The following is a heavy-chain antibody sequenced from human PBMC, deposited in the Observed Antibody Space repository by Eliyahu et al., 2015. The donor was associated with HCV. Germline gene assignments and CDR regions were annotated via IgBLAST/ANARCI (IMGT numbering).Heavy chain of an antibody. J-gene: IGHJ6*02. Sequence: EMQLVXSGGGLVQPGGSXXLSCVASGFTFSGYYMSWVRQAPGKGLVWVSRLNSDASNTFYADSVKGRFTISRDNAKSTLYLQMDSLRAEDTAMYFCARGNYGMDVWGQGTTVIVSS. CDR3: ARGNYGMDV. CDR2: LNSDASNT. V-gene: IGHV3-74*01. CDR1: GFTFSGYY.